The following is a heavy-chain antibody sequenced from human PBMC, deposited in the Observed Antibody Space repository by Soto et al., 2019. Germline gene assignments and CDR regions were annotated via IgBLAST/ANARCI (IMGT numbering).Heavy chain of an antibody. V-gene: IGHV3-9*01. Sequence: EVQLVESGGGLVQPGRSLRLSCAASGFIFDDFGMHWVRQAPGKGLEWVSGVTWNSCNIDYADSVKGRFTITRDNAKNSLYLQMNGLRGEDTALYYCAKDRYGSLEGGMDVWGQGTTVTVSS. D-gene: IGHD1-26*01. CDR1: GFIFDDFG. J-gene: IGHJ6*02. CDR2: VTWNSCNI. CDR3: AKDRYGSLEGGMDV.